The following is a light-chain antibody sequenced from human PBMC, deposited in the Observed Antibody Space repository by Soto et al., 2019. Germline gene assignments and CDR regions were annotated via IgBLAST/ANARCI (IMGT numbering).Light chain of an antibody. CDR3: QEYGSSRT. J-gene: IGKJ1*01. CDR1: QSVSSSY. CDR2: GAS. V-gene: IGKV3-20*01. Sequence: EIVLTQSPGTLSLSPGERVTLSCRASQSVSSSYLAWYQQKPGQAPRLLIYGASSRATGIPDRFSGSGSGTDFTLTISRVEPEDFAVYYCQEYGSSRTFGQGTKVEIK.